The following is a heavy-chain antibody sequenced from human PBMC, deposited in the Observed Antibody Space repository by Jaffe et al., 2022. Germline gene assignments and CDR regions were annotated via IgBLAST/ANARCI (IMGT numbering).Heavy chain of an antibody. CDR2: ISWNSGSI. CDR3: AKDMVAVAGTFHYFDY. D-gene: IGHD6-19*01. J-gene: IGHJ4*02. Sequence: EVQLVESGGGLVQPGRSLRLSCAASGFTFDDYAMHWVRQAPGKGLEWVSGISWNSGSIGYADSVKGRFTISRDNAKNSLYLQMNSLRAEDTALYYCAKDMVAVAGTFHYFDYWGQGTLVTVSS. CDR1: GFTFDDYA. V-gene: IGHV3-9*01.